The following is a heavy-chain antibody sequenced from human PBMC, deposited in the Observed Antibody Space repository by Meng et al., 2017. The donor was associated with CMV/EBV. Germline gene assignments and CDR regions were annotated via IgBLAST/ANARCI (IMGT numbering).Heavy chain of an antibody. CDR1: GFTFSGYW. CDR2: IKQDGSEK. J-gene: IGHJ4*02. V-gene: IGHV3-7*01. D-gene: IGHD2-2*02. CDR3: ASDCSGASCYITN. Sequence: GESLKISCAASGFTFSGYWMTWVRQAPGKGLEWVANIKQDGSEKYYVASVKGRFTISRDNAKNSLSLQMNSLRAEDTAVYYCASDCSGASCYITNWGRGTLVTVSS.